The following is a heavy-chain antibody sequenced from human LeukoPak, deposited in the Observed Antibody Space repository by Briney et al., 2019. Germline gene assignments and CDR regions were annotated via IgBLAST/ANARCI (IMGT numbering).Heavy chain of an antibody. V-gene: IGHV4-34*01. D-gene: IGHD4-17*01. Sequence: PGGSLRLSCAASGFTVSSNYMSWVRQTPGKGLEWLGEINHSGYTNDSPSLKSRVTLSIDTSRKQFSLNLRSVTVADAGIYYCTRMTTGHDYWGQGTLVTVSS. J-gene: IGHJ4*02. CDR2: INHSGYT. CDR3: TRMTTGHDY. CDR1: GFTVSSNY.